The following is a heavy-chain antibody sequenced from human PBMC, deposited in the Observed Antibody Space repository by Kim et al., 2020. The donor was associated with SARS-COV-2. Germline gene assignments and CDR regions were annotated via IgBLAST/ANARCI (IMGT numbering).Heavy chain of an antibody. CDR1: GGSISSSSYY. V-gene: IGHV4-39*01. Sequence: SETLSLTCTVSGGSISSSSYYWGWIRQPPGKGLEWIGSIYYSGSTYYNPSLKSRVTISVDTSKNQFSLKLSSVTAADTAVYYCARRYSSGWYGVFMDAFDIWGQGTMVTVSS. D-gene: IGHD6-19*01. J-gene: IGHJ3*02. CDR2: IYYSGST. CDR3: ARRYSSGWYGVFMDAFDI.